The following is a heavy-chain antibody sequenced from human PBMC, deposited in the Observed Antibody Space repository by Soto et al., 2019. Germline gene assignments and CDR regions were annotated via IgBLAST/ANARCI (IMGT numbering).Heavy chain of an antibody. J-gene: IGHJ4*02. D-gene: IGHD1-26*01. CDR1: GFTFSDYY. CDR2: ISRSSSYT. V-gene: IGHV3-11*05. Sequence: QVQLVESGGGLVKPGGSLRLSCAASGFTFSDYYMSWIRQAPGKGLEWVSYISRSSSYTNYADSVNGRFTISRDNAKNSLYLKMTSLRADDTAVYYGGGGGGSYLPDYWGQGTLVTVSS. CDR3: GGGGGSYLPDY.